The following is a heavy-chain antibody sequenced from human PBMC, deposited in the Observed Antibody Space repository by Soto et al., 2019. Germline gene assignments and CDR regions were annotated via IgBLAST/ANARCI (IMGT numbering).Heavy chain of an antibody. V-gene: IGHV3-30-3*01. CDR2: ISYDGSNK. J-gene: IGHJ5*02. CDR3: TNFDP. CDR1: GFTFSSYA. Sequence: LRLSCAASGFTFSSYAMHWVRQAPGKGLEWVAVISYDGSNKYYADSVKGRFTISRDNSKNTLYLQMNSPRAEDTAVYYCTNFDPWGQGTLVTVSS.